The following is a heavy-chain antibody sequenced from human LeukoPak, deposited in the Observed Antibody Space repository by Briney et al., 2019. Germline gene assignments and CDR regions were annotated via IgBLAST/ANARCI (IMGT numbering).Heavy chain of an antibody. V-gene: IGHV4-39*01. D-gene: IGHD6-19*01. CDR3: ARQDLAVSGIDS. J-gene: IGHJ4*02. Sequence: SETLSLTCTVSGGSISSGSHYWGWIRQPPGKGLEWIGSVYYSGTTYYSPSVKGRVTISLDKSKDQLSLKLNFVTAADTAVYFCARQDLAVSGIDSWGQGTLVTVSS. CDR1: GGSISSGSHY. CDR2: VYYSGTT.